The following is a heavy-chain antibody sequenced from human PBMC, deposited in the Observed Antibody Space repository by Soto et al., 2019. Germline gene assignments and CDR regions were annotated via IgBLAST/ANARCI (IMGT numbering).Heavy chain of an antibody. CDR2: IIPVFRSA. D-gene: IGHD2-21*02. CDR3: ARRYCASDNCPLFYYFVDL. J-gene: IGHJ6*02. Sequence: SVKVSCKASGGTFNKFAFSWVRQAPGRGFEWMGGIIPVFRSANYAQRFRGRITITADEYTSTVYLYLNDLRSDDTAVYYCARRYCASDNCPLFYYFVDLWGLGTTVTVSS. V-gene: IGHV1-69*13. CDR1: GGTFNKFA.